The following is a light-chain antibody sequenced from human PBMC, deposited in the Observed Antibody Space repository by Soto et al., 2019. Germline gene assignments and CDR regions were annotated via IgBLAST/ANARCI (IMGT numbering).Light chain of an antibody. CDR1: QSVSK. J-gene: IGKJ2*01. Sequence: EIVMTQSPATLSVSPGERATLSCRASQSVSKLAWYQQKPGQAPRLLIYGASTRATGIPAGFSGSGSGTEFTLTISSLQSEDFAVYYCQQYNNWVYTFGPGTKLEIK. CDR3: QQYNNWVYT. V-gene: IGKV3-15*01. CDR2: GAS.